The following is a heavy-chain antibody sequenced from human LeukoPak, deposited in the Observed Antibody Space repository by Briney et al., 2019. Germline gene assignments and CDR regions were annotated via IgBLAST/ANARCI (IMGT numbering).Heavy chain of an antibody. V-gene: IGHV3-53*01. CDR3: AKSDDSSGYWVSHFDY. CDR1: GFTVSSNS. CDR2: IYSDNT. Sequence: PGGSLRLSCTVSGFTVSSNSMSWVRQAPGKGLEWVSFIYSDNTHYSDSVKGRFTISRDNSKNNLYLQMNSLRAEDTAVYYCAKSDDSSGYWVSHFDYWGQGTLVTVSS. D-gene: IGHD3-22*01. J-gene: IGHJ4*02.